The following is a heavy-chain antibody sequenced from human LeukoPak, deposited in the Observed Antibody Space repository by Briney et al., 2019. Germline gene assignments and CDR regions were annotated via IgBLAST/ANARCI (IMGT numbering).Heavy chain of an antibody. Sequence: PSQTLSLTCTVSGGSISSGDYFWGWIRQPPGKGLEWIGNFYSGGSTYYNPSLKSRVAISEDTSGKQFSLRLGSVTAADTAVYFCARVGSGLNLYYFDYWGQGILVTVSS. V-gene: IGHV4-39*07. J-gene: IGHJ4*02. CDR1: GGSISSGDYF. CDR2: FYSGGST. D-gene: IGHD3-3*01. CDR3: ARVGSGLNLYYFDY.